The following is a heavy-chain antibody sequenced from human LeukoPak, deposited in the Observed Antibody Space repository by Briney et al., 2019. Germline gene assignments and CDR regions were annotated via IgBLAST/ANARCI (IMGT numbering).Heavy chain of an antibody. J-gene: IGHJ4*02. CDR2: ITPLLGTT. V-gene: IGHV1-69*13. Sequence: ASVKVSCKAPGGTFTNYAFTWVRQAPGQGFEWMGAITPLLGTTNYPQNFQDRVTITADESTSTVCMELSSLTSEDTAVYFCARNVEDTTMGYWGQGTQVTVSS. CDR1: GGTFTNYA. D-gene: IGHD5-18*01. CDR3: ARNVEDTTMGY.